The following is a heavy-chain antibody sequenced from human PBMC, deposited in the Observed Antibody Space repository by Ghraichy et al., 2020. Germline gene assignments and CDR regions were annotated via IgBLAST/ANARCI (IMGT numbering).Heavy chain of an antibody. CDR3: AKGVTYFDY. J-gene: IGHJ4*02. CDR1: GFIFNNYA. CDR2: ISGGSDNV. V-gene: IGHV3-23*01. Sequence: GGSLRLSCAASGFIFNNYAMSWVRQAPGKGLEWVSAISGGSDNVYYGDSVKGRFTISRDNSKNTLFLQMSSLRAEDTAVYYCAKGVTYFDYWGQGNLVTVSS.